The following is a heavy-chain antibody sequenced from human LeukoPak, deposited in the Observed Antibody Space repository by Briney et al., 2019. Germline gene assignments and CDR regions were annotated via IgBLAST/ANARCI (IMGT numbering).Heavy chain of an antibody. J-gene: IGHJ4*02. CDR3: AREEKPYDY. CDR1: GYTFTSYG. Sequence: ASVKVSCKASGYTFTSYGISWVRQAPGQGLEWMGWINAYNGNTNDAQKFRGRVTMTTDTSTSTAYMELRSLRSDDTAVYYCAREEKPYDYWGQGTLVSVSS. V-gene: IGHV1-18*01. CDR2: INAYNGNT.